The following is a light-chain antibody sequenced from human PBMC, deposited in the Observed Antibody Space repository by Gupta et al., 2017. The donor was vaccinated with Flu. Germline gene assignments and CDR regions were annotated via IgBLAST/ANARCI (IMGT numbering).Light chain of an antibody. CDR3: QQHDNYPLT. V-gene: IGKV1D-16*01. J-gene: IGKJ3*01. Sequence: DIHLPQSPCPLSASLGDSVTITCRASQGVNTWLAWYQQKPGEAPKSLIYAASNLQSGVPSSFTGSGSGTEFTLTINNLQPEDSATYYCQQHDNYPLTFGHGTILDI. CDR1: QGVNTW. CDR2: AAS.